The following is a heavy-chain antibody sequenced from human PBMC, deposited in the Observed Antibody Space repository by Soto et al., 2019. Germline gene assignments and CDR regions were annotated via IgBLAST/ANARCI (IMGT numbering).Heavy chain of an antibody. CDR2: IIPIFGTA. V-gene: IGHV1-69*13. CDR3: ARDLSDCGDIQFMIPAFDI. J-gene: IGHJ3*02. Sequence: ASVKVSCEASGGTFSSYAISWVRQAPGQGLEWMGGIIPIFGTANYAQKFQGRVTITADESTSTAYMELSSLRSEDTAVYYCARDLSDCGDIQFMIPAFDIWGQGTMVTVS. D-gene: IGHD4-17*01. CDR1: GGTFSSYA.